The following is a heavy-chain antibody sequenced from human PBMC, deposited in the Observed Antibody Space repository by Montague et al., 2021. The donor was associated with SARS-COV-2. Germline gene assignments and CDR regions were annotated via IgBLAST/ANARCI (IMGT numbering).Heavy chain of an antibody. CDR2: IPHRETT. CDR1: GRSIISTSSY. Sequence: ETLSLTCTVSGRSIISTSSYWGWIRQPPGGGLEWFGSIPHRETTFSNPSLKRPVTISVDTSKNQFSLKMISVTAADTGIYYCVRVSWYYYGSGAFDYWGQGTLVTVSA. CDR3: VRVSWYYYGSGAFDY. J-gene: IGHJ4*02. V-gene: IGHV4-39*07. D-gene: IGHD3-10*01.